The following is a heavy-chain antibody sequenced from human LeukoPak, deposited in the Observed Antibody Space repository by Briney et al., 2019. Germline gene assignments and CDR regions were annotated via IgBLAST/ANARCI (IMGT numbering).Heavy chain of an antibody. CDR1: GGSISSYY. CDR2: IYYSGST. Sequence: SETLSLTCTVSGGSISSYYWSWTRQPPGKGLEWIGYIYYSGSTNYNPSLKSRVTISVDTSKNQFSLKLSSVTAADTAVYYCARVTGYCSGGSCYDNYYYYGMDVWGQGTTVTVSS. V-gene: IGHV4-59*08. CDR3: ARVTGYCSGGSCYDNYYYYGMDV. J-gene: IGHJ6*02. D-gene: IGHD2-15*01.